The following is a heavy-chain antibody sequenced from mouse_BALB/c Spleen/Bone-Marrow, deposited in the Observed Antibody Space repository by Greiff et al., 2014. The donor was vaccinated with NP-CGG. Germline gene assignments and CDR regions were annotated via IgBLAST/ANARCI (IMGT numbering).Heavy chain of an antibody. J-gene: IGHJ4*01. CDR1: GYSFTGYT. V-gene: IGHV1-25*01. Sequence: EVQLQQSGPELVKPGASMKISCKASGYSFTGYTMNWAKQSHGKNLEWIGLINPYNGGTNYNQKFKDKATLTVDRSSSTAYMELLSLTSEDSAVYYCARLLLYYYAMDYWGQGTSVTVSS. CDR3: ARLLLYYYAMDY. CDR2: INPYNGGT. D-gene: IGHD1-1*01.